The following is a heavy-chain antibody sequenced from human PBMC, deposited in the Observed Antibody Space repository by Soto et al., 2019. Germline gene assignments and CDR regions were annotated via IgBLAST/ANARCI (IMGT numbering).Heavy chain of an antibody. Sequence: PSETLSLTCTVSGGSVSSGSYYWSWIRQPPGKGLEWIGYIYYSGSTNYNPSLKSRVAISVDTSKNQFSLKLSSVTAADTAVYYCARKGYSYGYGMDVWGQGTTVTVSS. CDR3: ARKGYSYGYGMDV. D-gene: IGHD5-18*01. J-gene: IGHJ6*02. CDR1: GGSVSSGSYY. CDR2: IYYSGST. V-gene: IGHV4-61*01.